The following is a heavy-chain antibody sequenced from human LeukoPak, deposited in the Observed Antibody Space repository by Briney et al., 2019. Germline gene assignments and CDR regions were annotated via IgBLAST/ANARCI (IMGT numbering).Heavy chain of an antibody. Sequence: ASVNVSCKASGYSFTSYGISWVRQAPGQGLEWMGWISAYNGNTNYAQKLQGRVTMTTDTSASTAYMELRSLRSDDTAVYYCARDQWQQLVLGDYWGQGTLVTVSS. D-gene: IGHD6-13*01. CDR2: ISAYNGNT. V-gene: IGHV1-18*01. CDR1: GYSFTSYG. J-gene: IGHJ4*02. CDR3: ARDQWQQLVLGDY.